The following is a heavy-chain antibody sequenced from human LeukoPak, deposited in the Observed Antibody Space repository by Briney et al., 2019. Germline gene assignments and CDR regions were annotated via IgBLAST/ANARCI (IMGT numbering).Heavy chain of an antibody. CDR2: INYSGTT. CDR3: ARQSPNSSGWYDFDY. J-gene: IGHJ4*02. Sequence: SETLSFTCSVSGGSISSYHWNWIRQPPGKGLEWIGYINYSGTTNYNPSLKSRVTISIDTSKNQFSLKLSSVTAADTAVYYCARQSPNSSGWYDFDYWGQGTLVTVSS. V-gene: IGHV4-59*08. D-gene: IGHD6-19*01. CDR1: GGSISSYH.